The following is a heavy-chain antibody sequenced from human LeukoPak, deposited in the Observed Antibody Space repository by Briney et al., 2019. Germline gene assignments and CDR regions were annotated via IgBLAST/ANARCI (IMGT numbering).Heavy chain of an antibody. CDR2: IYIGGGT. V-gene: IGHV3-53*01. D-gene: IGHD2-15*01. CDR1: GFTANNNY. CDR3: ARGQGG. Sequence: GGSLRLSCAASGFTANNNYMSWVRQAPGKGLEWVAVIYIGGGTYYAASVKGRFTISRDTSKNTLFLQMNSLRADDTAMYYCARGQGGWGQGTLVTVSS. J-gene: IGHJ4*02.